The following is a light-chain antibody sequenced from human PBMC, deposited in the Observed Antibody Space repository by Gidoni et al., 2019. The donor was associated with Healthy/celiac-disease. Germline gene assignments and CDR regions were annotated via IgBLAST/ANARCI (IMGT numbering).Light chain of an antibody. CDR1: QSVLYSSNNKNY. CDR3: QQYYSTPLT. Sequence: DIVMTQSPDSLAVSLGERDTINCKSSQSVLYSSNNKNYLAWYQQKPGQPPNLLIYWASTRESGVPDRFSGSGSGTDFTLTISSLQAEDVAVYYCQQYYSTPLTFGGETKVEIK. CDR2: WAS. V-gene: IGKV4-1*01. J-gene: IGKJ4*01.